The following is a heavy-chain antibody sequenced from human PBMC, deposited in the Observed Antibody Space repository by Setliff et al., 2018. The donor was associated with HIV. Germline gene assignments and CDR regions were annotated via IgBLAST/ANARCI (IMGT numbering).Heavy chain of an antibody. Sequence: SETLSLTCSVSGASISSNSYYWGWIRQPPGKGLEWVGSIYYNGNTFYNQSLQSRVTISLDTSKNQFSLKVNSVTAADTAMYFCARESPDGLDYWGQGTLVTVSS. J-gene: IGHJ4*02. CDR2: IYYNGNT. CDR1: GASISSNSYY. V-gene: IGHV4-39*07. D-gene: IGHD2-8*01. CDR3: ARESPDGLDY.